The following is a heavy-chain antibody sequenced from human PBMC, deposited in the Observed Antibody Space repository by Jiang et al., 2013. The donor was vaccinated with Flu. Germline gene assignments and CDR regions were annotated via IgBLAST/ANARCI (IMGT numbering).Heavy chain of an antibody. D-gene: IGHD1/OR15-1a*01. J-gene: IGHJ4*02. V-gene: IGHV3-72*01. Sequence: GGGLVQPGGSLRLSCTASGFIFSDHYIDWVRQAPGKGLELVVRIRNRAESYTTEYAASVKARFIVSRDDSKNSVYLQMNSLKTEDTAVYYCADLGTSLWGQGTLVTVSS. CDR2: IRNRAESYTT. CDR1: GFIFSDHY. CDR3: ADLGTSL.